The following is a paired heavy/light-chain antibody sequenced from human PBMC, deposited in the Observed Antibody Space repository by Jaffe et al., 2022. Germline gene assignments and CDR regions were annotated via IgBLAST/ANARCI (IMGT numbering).Heavy chain of an antibody. V-gene: IGHV7-4-1*02. Sequence: QVQLVQSGSELKKPGASVKVSCKASGYTFTSYAMNWVRQAPGQGLEWMGWINTNTGNPTYAQGFTGRFVFSLDTSVSTAYLQISSLKAEDTAVYYCAREGGEYCSGGSCYTKGIDYWGQGTLVTVSS. J-gene: IGHJ4*02. D-gene: IGHD2-15*01. CDR3: AREGGEYCSGGSCYTKGIDY. CDR1: GYTFTSYA. CDR2: INTNTGNP.
Light chain of an antibody. J-gene: IGKJ4*01. CDR2: AAS. Sequence: DIQMTQSPSSLSASVGDRVTITCRASQGISNYLAWFQQKPGKAPKSLIYAASSLQSGVPSKFSGSGSGTDFTLTISSLQPEDFATYYCQQYNSYPITFGGGTKVEIK. V-gene: IGKV1-16*02. CDR3: QQYNSYPIT. CDR1: QGISNY.